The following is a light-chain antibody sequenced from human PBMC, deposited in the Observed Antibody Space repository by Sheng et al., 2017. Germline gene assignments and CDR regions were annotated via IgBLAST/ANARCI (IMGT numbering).Light chain of an antibody. CDR1: SNDVGGYNY. J-gene: IGLJ2*01. CDR2: DVT. Sequence: QPASVSGSPGQSITISCTGTSNDVGGYNYVSWYQHHPGKAPKLMIYDVTKRPSGVSNRFSGSKSGNTASLTISGLQAEDEADYYCSSYTTSSAVVFGGGTKLTVL. CDR3: SSYTTSSAVV. V-gene: IGLV2-14*03.